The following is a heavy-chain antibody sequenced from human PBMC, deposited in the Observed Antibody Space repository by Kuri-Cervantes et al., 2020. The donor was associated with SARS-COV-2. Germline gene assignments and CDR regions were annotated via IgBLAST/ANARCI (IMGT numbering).Heavy chain of an antibody. V-gene: IGHV1-2*02. J-gene: IGHJ4*02. CDR2: INPNSGGT. D-gene: IGHD4-17*01. CDR1: GYTFTGYY. CDR3: ARVGFGDYEIDY. Sequence: ASVKVSCKASGYTFTGYYMHWVRQAPGQGLEWMGWINPNSGGTNYAQKLQGRVTMTRDTSISTAYMDVSRLRFDDTAVYYCARVGFGDYEIDYWGQGTLVTVSS.